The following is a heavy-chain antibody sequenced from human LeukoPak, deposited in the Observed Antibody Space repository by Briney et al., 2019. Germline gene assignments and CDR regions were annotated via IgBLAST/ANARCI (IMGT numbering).Heavy chain of an antibody. Sequence: GGSLRLSCAASGFTFSSYAMSWVRQAPGKGLEWVSTISTSGGSTYYADSVKGRFTISRDNSKNTLYLQMNSLRAEDTAVYYCAKDRSQWLVWDKCYFDYWGQGTLVTVSS. CDR3: AKDRSQWLVWDKCYFDY. CDR2: ISTSGGST. D-gene: IGHD6-19*01. CDR1: GFTFSSYA. V-gene: IGHV3-23*01. J-gene: IGHJ4*02.